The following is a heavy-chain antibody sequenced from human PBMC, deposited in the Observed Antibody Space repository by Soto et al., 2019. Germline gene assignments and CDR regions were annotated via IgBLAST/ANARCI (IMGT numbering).Heavy chain of an antibody. Sequence: PSETLSLTCAVYGGSFSGYYWSWIRQPPGKGLEWIGEINHSGSTNYNPSLKSRVTISVDTSKNQFSLKLSSVTAADTAVYYCARDGGSGWSFRNWGQGTLVTVSS. CDR1: GGSFSGYY. D-gene: IGHD6-19*01. V-gene: IGHV4-34*01. CDR3: ARDGGSGWSFRN. CDR2: INHSGST. J-gene: IGHJ4*02.